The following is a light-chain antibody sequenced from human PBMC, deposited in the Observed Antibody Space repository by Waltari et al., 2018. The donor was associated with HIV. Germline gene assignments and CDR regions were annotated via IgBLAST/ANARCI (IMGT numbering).Light chain of an antibody. Sequence: SALTQPASVSGSPGQSLHIPCTATSRDINGYIYAYWYQQHPGKAPKLMIYDVSNRPSGVSNRFSGSKSGNTASLTISGLQAEDEADYYCSSYTSSSTLVVFGGGTKLTVL. CDR3: SSYTSSSTLVV. CDR2: DVS. CDR1: SRDINGYIY. J-gene: IGLJ2*01. V-gene: IGLV2-14*01.